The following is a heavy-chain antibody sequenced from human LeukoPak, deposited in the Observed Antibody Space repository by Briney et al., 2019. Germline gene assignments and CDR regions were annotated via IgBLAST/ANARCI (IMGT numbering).Heavy chain of an antibody. V-gene: IGHV3-73*01. CDR1: GFTFSGSA. CDR2: IRSKANSYAT. Sequence: GGSLRLSCAASGFTFSGSAMHWVRQASGKGLEWVGRIRSKANSYATAYAASMKGRFTISRDNSKNTLYLQMNSLRAEDTAVYYCAKLTSLGSLQPYDAFDIWGQGTMVTVSS. J-gene: IGHJ3*02. D-gene: IGHD1-1*01. CDR3: AKLTSLGSLQPYDAFDI.